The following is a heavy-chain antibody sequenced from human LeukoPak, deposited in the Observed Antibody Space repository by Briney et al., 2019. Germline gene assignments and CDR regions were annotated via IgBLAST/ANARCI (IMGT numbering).Heavy chain of an antibody. V-gene: IGHV1-69*04. D-gene: IGHD3-22*01. CDR3: ARAEYYYDSSGIIYYYYGTDV. CDR1: GGTFSSYA. CDR2: IIPILGIA. J-gene: IGHJ6*02. Sequence: ASVKVSCKASGGTFSSYAISWVRQAPGQGLEWMGRIIPILGIANYAQKFQGRVTITADKSTSTAYMELSSLRSEDTAVYYCARAEYYYDSSGIIYYYYGTDVWGQGTTVTVSS.